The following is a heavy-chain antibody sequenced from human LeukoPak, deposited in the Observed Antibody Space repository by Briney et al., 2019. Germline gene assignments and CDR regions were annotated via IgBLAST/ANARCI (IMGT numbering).Heavy chain of an antibody. D-gene: IGHD2-2*01. CDR2: IYYSGGT. CDR3: ARDVPPDAFDI. J-gene: IGHJ3*02. CDR1: GGSISSGGYY. V-gene: IGHV4-31*03. Sequence: SETLSLTCTVSGGSISSGGYYWSWSRQHPGKCPEGIGYIYYSGGTYYNPSLKSRVIISVDTSKTQFSLPLSSVTAADTAVYYCARDVPPDAFDIWGQGTMVTVSS.